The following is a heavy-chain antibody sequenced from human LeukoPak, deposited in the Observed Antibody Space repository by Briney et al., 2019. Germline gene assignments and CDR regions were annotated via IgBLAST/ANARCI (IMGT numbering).Heavy chain of an antibody. J-gene: IGHJ4*02. Sequence: SGTLSLTCTVSGDSINSLDLWSWVRQPPGKGLEWIGYIYYSGSTNYNPSLKSRVTISVDTSKNQFSLKLSSVTAADTAVYYCARVGVGATENYWGQGTLVTVSS. D-gene: IGHD1-26*01. CDR1: GDSINSLDL. V-gene: IGHV4-59*11. CDR2: IYYSGST. CDR3: ARVGVGATENY.